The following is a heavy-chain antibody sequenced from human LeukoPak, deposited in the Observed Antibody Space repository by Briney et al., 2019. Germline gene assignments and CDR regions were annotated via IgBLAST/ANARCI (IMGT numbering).Heavy chain of an antibody. V-gene: IGHV3-7*04. J-gene: IGHJ6*03. CDR3: ARGRSALIGSYYYYYVDV. Sequence: PGGSLRLSCAASGFTFSSYWMTWVRQAPGKGLEWVANIKQDGSEKYYVDSVKGRFTISRDNAKNSLYLQMNSLRAEDTAVYYCARGRSALIGSYYYYYVDVWGKGTTVTVSS. CDR2: IKQDGSEK. CDR1: GFTFSSYW. D-gene: IGHD3-22*01.